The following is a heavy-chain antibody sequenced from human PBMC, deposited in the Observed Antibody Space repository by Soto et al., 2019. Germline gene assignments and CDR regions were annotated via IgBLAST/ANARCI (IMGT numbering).Heavy chain of an antibody. Sequence: ASVKVSCKASGHSFTTFYAHWVRRAPGQGLEWMGLINPTGGGTTYAQKFQGRVTMTRDTSTSTFYMEMSSLRSEDTAVYYCASPARNYDFWSGYSFDIWGQGTMVTVSS. J-gene: IGHJ3*02. D-gene: IGHD3-3*01. CDR1: GHSFTTFY. CDR2: INPTGGGT. V-gene: IGHV1-46*01. CDR3: ASPARNYDFWSGYSFDI.